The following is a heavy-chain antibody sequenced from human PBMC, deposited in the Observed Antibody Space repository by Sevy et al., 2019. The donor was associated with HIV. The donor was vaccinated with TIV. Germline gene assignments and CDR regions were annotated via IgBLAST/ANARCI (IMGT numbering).Heavy chain of an antibody. Sequence: SETLSLTCTVSGGSISSYYWSWIRQSAGKGLEWIGRIYTSGSTNYNPSLKSRVAISVDTSKNQFSLKLSSVTAADTAVYYCAGGGFLAWLLDYWGQGTLVTVSS. D-gene: IGHD3-3*01. V-gene: IGHV4-4*07. J-gene: IGHJ4*02. CDR1: GGSISSYY. CDR2: IYTSGST. CDR3: AGGGFLAWLLDY.